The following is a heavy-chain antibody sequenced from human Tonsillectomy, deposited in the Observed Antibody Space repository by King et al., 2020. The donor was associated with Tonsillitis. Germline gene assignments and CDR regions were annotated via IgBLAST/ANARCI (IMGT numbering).Heavy chain of an antibody. V-gene: IGHV4-59*01. CDR2: IYYSGST. D-gene: IGHD3-9*01. Sequence: LQLQESGPGLVKPSETLSLTCTVSGGSISSYYWSWIRQPPGKGLAWIGYIYYSGSTNYNPSLKSRVTISVDTSKNQFSLKLSSVTAADTAVYYCARGYAGYEYYYYYYMDVWGKGTTVTVSS. CDR3: ARGYAGYEYYYYYYMDV. J-gene: IGHJ6*03. CDR1: GGSISSYY.